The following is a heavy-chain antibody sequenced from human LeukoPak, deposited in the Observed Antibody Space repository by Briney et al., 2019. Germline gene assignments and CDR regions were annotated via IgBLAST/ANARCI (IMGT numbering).Heavy chain of an antibody. J-gene: IGHJ5*02. D-gene: IGHD2-2*01. V-gene: IGHV3-7*01. CDR2: IKQDGSEK. CDR1: GFAFSSYW. Sequence: PGGYLRLSCAASGFAFSSYWMSWVRRAPGKGLEWGANIKQDGSEKYYVDSVKGRFTISRDNAKNSLYLQMNSLRAEDTAVYYCARDDCSSISCYHNWFDPWGQGTLVTVSS. CDR3: ARDDCSSISCYHNWFDP.